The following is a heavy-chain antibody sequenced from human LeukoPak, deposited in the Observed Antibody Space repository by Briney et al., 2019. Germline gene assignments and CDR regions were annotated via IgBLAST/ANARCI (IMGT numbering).Heavy chain of an antibody. CDR1: GFIFGASW. V-gene: IGHV3-7*01. Sequence: GGSLRLSCTGPGFIFGASWMTWVRQPPGRGLEWVANIGPGGDGEHYVDSVMGRFTISRDSGKNSIYLRMDSLRDEDTAVYYCARDLGYYATDYWGQGTLVTVSS. J-gene: IGHJ4*02. CDR2: IGPGGDGE. D-gene: IGHD2-2*01. CDR3: ARDLGYYATDY.